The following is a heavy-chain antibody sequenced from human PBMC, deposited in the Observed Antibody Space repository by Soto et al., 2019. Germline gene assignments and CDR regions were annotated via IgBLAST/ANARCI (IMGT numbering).Heavy chain of an antibody. J-gene: IGHJ4*02. CDR3: ARGICRGGGYYLEPLDY. CDR2: ISSSTYTT. CDR1: GFTYNNYD. V-gene: IGHV3-23*01. Sequence: EVQLLESGGGLAQPGGSLRLSCAASGFTYNNYDMNWVRQAPGKGLEWVSAISSSTYTTYYADSVKGRFTISRDNSKRMLYLQVGSLRAEDSAVYYCARGICRGGGYYLEPLDYWGQGTLVAVSS. D-gene: IGHD2-15*01.